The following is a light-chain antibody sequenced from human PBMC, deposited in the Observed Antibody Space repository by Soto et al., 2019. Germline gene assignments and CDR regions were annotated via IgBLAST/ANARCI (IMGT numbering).Light chain of an antibody. CDR2: AAS. CDR3: LQHNNYPLA. V-gene: IGKV1-17*01. Sequence: IQMTQSPSSLSASVGDRVTITCRASQGIGNDLGWFQQKPGKAPKRLIFAASSLQSGVPSRFSGSGSGTEFTLTISRLQPEDFATYYCLQHNNYPLAFGGGTKVDIK. CDR1: QGIGND. J-gene: IGKJ4*01.